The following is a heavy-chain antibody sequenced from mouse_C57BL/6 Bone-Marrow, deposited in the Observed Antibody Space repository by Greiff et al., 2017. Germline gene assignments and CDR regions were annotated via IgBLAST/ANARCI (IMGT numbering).Heavy chain of an antibody. D-gene: IGHD1-2*01. J-gene: IGHJ4*01. CDR3: ARKTGVLRHAMDY. CDR2: IWSGGST. CDR1: GFSLTSYG. Sequence: QVQLQQSGPGLVQPSQSLSITCTASGFSLTSYGVHWVRQSPGKGLEWLGEIWSGGSTDYNAAFMSRLSISKDNSKCKVFFKMNSLQTYDTATYYCARKTGVLRHAMDYWGQGTSVTVSS. V-gene: IGHV2-5*01.